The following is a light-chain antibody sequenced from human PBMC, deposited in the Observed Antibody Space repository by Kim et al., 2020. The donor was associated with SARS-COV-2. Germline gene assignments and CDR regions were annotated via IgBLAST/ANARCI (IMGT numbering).Light chain of an antibody. CDR1: SLRSYY. Sequence: SSELTQDPAVSVALGQTVRITCQGDSLRSYYATWYQQKPRQAPVLVIYGRNSGPQGSDRFSGSTSGNTASLTISGAQAEDEADFYCQSRDSGGNVVFGGGTQLTVL. CDR2: GRN. CDR3: QSRDSGGNVV. V-gene: IGLV3-19*01. J-gene: IGLJ2*01.